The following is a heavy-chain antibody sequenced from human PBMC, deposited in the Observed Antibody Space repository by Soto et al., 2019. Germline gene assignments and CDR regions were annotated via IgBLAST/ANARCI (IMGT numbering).Heavy chain of an antibody. CDR3: TSPVAAAGMHLYVYGVDA. D-gene: IGHD6-25*01. J-gene: IGHJ6*01. Sequence: EVQLVESGGGLVQPGGSLRLSCAASGFTFRSYWMHWVRQVPGKGLVWVSRIDSDGSSTNYVDSVKGRFTISRDNAKNTLNPQMNSQRTEGTRVYCRTSPVAAAGMHLYVYGVDAWGQGTRVTVS. CDR1: GFTFRSYW. V-gene: IGHV3-74*01. CDR2: IDSDGSST.